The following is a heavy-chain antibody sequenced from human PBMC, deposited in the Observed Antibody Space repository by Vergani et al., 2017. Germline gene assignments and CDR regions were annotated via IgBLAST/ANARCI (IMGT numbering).Heavy chain of an antibody. Sequence: QVILEQSGPEVTQPGSSVTVSCKASGGRFNRHAISWVRQAPGQGLEWMGGVIPILDTPNYAQNFRGRVSITADESTSTAYLEMTSLTSDYTAVYFCAGDPAGLFFYDSWGQGTLITVSS. V-gene: IGHV1-69*01. J-gene: IGHJ4*02. CDR3: AGDPAGLFFYDS. D-gene: IGHD3-16*01. CDR2: VIPILDTP. CDR1: GGRFNRHA.